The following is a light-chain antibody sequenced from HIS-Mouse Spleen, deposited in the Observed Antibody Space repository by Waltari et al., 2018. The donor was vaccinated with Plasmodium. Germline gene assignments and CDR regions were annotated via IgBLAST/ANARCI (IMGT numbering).Light chain of an antibody. J-gene: IGKJ4*01. Sequence: AIQSTQPPSSLSAPVGARFIITCRASQGISSALAWYQQKPGKAPKLLIYDASSLERGVPSRFSGSGSGTDFTLTISSLQPEDFATYYCQQFNSYPLTFGGGTKVEIK. CDR2: DAS. CDR1: QGISSA. V-gene: IGKV1-13*02. CDR3: QQFNSYPLT.